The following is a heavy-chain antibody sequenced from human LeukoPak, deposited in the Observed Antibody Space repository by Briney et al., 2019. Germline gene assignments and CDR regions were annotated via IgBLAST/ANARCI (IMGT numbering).Heavy chain of an antibody. CDR3: ARDADTSSHFDY. D-gene: IGHD2-2*01. J-gene: IGHJ4*02. CDR1: GGSLSRYY. V-gene: IGHV4-59*01. Sequence: SETLSLTCAVSGGSLSRYYWSWIRQPPGKGLEWLGYISYSGSTNYNPSLKSRVTISVDTSKNQFSLKLSSVTAADTAVYYCARDADTSSHFDYWGQGTLVTVSS. CDR2: ISYSGST.